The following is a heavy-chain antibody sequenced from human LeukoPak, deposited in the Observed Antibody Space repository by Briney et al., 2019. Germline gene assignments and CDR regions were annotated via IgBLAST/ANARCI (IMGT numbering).Heavy chain of an antibody. CDR3: ARLGRIAAAGDYGYHSMDV. CDR2: IYYSGST. Sequence: PSETLSLTCTVSGGSISGSYWSWIRQPPGKGLEWIGYIYYSGSTNYIPSLKSRVTISVDTAKNQFSLRLSSVTAADTAVYYCARLGRIAAAGDYGYHSMDVWGQGTTVTVSS. D-gene: IGHD6-13*01. J-gene: IGHJ6*02. V-gene: IGHV4-59*08. CDR1: GGSISGSY.